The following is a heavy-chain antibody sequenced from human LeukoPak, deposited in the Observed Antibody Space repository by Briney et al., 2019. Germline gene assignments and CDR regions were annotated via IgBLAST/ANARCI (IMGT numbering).Heavy chain of an antibody. CDR1: GFTFTSSA. CDR3: AEASHIVVVPASFDY. V-gene: IGHV1-58*01. D-gene: IGHD2-21*02. J-gene: IGHJ4*02. CDR2: IVVGSGNT. Sequence: ASVKVSCKASGFTFTSSAVLWVRQARGQPLEWTGWIVVGSGNTNYAQKFQERVTITRGMSTSTAYMELGSLRREGTGVYFCAEASHIVVVPASFDYWGQGPLVTVSS.